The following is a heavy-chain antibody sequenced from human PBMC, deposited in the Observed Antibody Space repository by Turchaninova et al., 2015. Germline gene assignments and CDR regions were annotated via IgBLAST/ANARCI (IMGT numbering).Heavy chain of an antibody. D-gene: IGHD5-24*01. CDR2: IDWDDDK. CDR1: GFSLSTTGLR. V-gene: IGHV2-70*04. Sequence: QVTLKESGPALVKPTQTLTLTCTFSGFSLSTTGLRIIWIRQPPGKALEWLARIDWDDDKFYSTSLKTRLTISKDTARNQVVLTMTNMDPVDTATYYCARINGYMYYFDYWGQGTLVTVSS. CDR3: ARINGYMYYFDY. J-gene: IGHJ4*02.